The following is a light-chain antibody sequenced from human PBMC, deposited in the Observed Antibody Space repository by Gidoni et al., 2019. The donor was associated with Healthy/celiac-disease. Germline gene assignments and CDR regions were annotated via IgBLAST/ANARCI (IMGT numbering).Light chain of an antibody. J-gene: IGKJ1*01. V-gene: IGKV3-15*01. CDR3: QQYNNWPPWT. CDR2: GAS. CDR1: TSVSSN. Sequence: IVITQSPATLSVSPGERATLSRRASTSVSSNLAWYQQKPGQAPRLLIFGASTRATSIPARCSGSGSGTEFTLTISSLQSEDFAVYYCQQYNNWPPWTFGQGTKVEIK.